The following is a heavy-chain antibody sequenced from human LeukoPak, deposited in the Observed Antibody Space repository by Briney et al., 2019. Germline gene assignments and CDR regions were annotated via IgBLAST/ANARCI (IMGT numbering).Heavy chain of an antibody. CDR1: GFTFSRLW. J-gene: IGHJ6*02. CDR2: INSDGSGT. V-gene: IGHV3-74*01. CDR3: ARGLYYAMDV. Sequence: PGWSLRLSCAASGFTFSRLWMHWVRQTPGKGLVWVSHINSDGSGTTYADSVKGRFTISRDNAKNTLYLQMNTLRAEDTAVYFCARGLYYAMDVWGQGTTVTVSS.